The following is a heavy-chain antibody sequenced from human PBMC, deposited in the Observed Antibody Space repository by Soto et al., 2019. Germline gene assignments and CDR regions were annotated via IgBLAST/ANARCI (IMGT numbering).Heavy chain of an antibody. CDR2: SRNKAHSYTT. J-gene: IGHJ4*02. V-gene: IGHV3-72*01. D-gene: IGHD2-15*01. Sequence: EVQLVESGGGLVQPGGSLRLSCAVSGYSFSDYYMDWVRQAPGKGLEWVGRSRNKAHSYTTEYAASVKGRFTISRDDSKSSLDLQMDSLKTEDTAVYYCASLPYCAAGGSCLYFGYWGQGTLVTVSS. CDR3: ASLPYCAAGGSCLYFGY. CDR1: GYSFSDYY.